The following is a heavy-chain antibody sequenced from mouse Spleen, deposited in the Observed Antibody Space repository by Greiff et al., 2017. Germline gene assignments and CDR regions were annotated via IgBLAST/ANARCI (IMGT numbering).Heavy chain of an antibody. CDR3: VRSAARRAMDY. Sequence: VQGVESGPELVKPGASVKISCKASGYAFSSSWMNWVKQRPGQGLEWIGYINPSSGYTEYNQKFKDKTTLTADKSSSTAYMQLSSLTSEDSAVYYCVRSAARRAMDYWGQGTSVTVSS. CDR2: INPSSGYT. D-gene: IGHD3-1*01. V-gene: IGHV1-4*02. CDR1: GYAFSSSW. J-gene: IGHJ4*01.